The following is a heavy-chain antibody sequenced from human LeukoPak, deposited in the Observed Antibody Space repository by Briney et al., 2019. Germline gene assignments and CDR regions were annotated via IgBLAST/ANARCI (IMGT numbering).Heavy chain of an antibody. CDR2: IYHSGST. D-gene: IGHD1-26*01. J-gene: IGHJ5*02. CDR1: GGSISSSNW. CDR3: ARGAVVGATWFDP. V-gene: IGHV4-4*02. Sequence: PSETLSLTCAVSGGSISSSNWWSWVRPPPGKGLEWIGEIYHSGSTNYNPSLKSRVTISVDKSKNQFSLKLSSVTAADTAVYYCARGAVVGATWFDPWGQGTLVTVSS.